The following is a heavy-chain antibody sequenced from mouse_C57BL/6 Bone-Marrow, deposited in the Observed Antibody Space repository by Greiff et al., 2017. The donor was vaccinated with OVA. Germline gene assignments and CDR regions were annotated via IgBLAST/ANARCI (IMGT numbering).Heavy chain of an antibody. Sequence: EVKLVESGEGLVKPGGSLKLSCAASGFTFSSYAMSWVRQTPAKRLEWVAYISSGGDYIYYADTVKGRFTISRDNARNTLYLQMSSLKSEDTAMYYCTREGYGNYFDYWGQGTTLTVSS. CDR1: GFTFSSYA. D-gene: IGHD2-10*02. CDR2: ISSGGDYI. V-gene: IGHV5-9-1*02. J-gene: IGHJ2*01. CDR3: TREGYGNYFDY.